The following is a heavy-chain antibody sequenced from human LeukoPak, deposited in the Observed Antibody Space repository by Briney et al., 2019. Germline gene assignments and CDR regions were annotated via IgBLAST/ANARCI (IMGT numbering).Heavy chain of an antibody. CDR1: GFFFSDYY. Sequence: PGGSLRLSCAASGFFFSDYYMTWIRQAPGKGLEWISYITSSSSFTNYADSVKGRFTISRVNAMNSLYLQMNSLRDEDTAVYYCARGHGDNVDYWGQGTPVTVSS. J-gene: IGHJ4*01. D-gene: IGHD4-23*01. CDR3: ARGHGDNVDY. V-gene: IGHV3-11*05. CDR2: ITSSSSFT.